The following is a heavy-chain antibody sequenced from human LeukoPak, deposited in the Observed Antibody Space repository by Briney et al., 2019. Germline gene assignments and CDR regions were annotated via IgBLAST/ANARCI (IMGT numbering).Heavy chain of an antibody. CDR1: GFTFDDYA. D-gene: IGHD2-8*01. V-gene: IGHV3-9*01. CDR3: ARKRMNGPPPY. CDR2: ISWNSGRI. J-gene: IGHJ4*02. Sequence: GRSLRLSCAASGFTFDDYAMHWVRQAPGKGLEWVSGISWNSGRIAYADSVKGRFTISRGIAENSLYLQMNSLRAEDTAVYYCARKRMNGPPPYWGQGTLVTVSS.